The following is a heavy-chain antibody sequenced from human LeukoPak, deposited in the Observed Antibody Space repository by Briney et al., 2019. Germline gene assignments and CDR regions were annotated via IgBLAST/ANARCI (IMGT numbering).Heavy chain of an antibody. CDR3: ASTEYTKDTAMVLFDY. D-gene: IGHD5-18*01. CDR1: GYTFTSYG. Sequence: ASVKVSCKASGYTFTSYGITWVRQAPGQGLEWMGWISANNGDTHYSEKFQGRVTMTTDTFTSTAYMELRSLRSEDTAVYYCASTEYTKDTAMVLFDYWGQGTLVTVSS. CDR2: ISANNGDT. J-gene: IGHJ4*02. V-gene: IGHV1-18*01.